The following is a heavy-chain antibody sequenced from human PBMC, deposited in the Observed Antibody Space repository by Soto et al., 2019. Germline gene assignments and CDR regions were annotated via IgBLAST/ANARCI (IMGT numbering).Heavy chain of an antibody. Sequence: GGSLRLSCTASGFTFSSYGMHWVRQAPGKGLEWVAVISYDGSNKYYADSVKGRFTISRDNSKNTLYLQMNSLRAEDTAVYYCAKELSYRYTSGGFDYWGQGTLVTVSS. CDR1: GFTFSSYG. CDR2: ISYDGSNK. D-gene: IGHD3-16*02. V-gene: IGHV3-30*18. J-gene: IGHJ4*02. CDR3: AKELSYRYTSGGFDY.